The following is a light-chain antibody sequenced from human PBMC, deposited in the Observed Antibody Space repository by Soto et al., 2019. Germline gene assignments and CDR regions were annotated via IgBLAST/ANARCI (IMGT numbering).Light chain of an antibody. CDR2: GAS. J-gene: IGKJ4*01. CDR3: QQSYSMPLA. Sequence: IQMTQSPSTLSASVGDTVTVTCRASQSVSGWLAWYQQTPGKAPRLLIYGASSLQSGVPSRFSGSGSGTDFTLTISSLQPEDFVSYYCQQSYSMPLAFGGGTKVDIK. CDR1: QSVSGW. V-gene: IGKV1-39*01.